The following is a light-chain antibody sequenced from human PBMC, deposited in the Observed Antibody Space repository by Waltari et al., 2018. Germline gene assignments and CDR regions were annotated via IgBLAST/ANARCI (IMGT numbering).Light chain of an antibody. V-gene: IGKV4-1*01. J-gene: IGKJ1*01. CDR1: QNLLYTSNNKNS. CDR3: QQYYSIPWT. Sequence: DLVMTQSPDSLAVSLGERATLNCKSSQNLLYTSNNKNSLAWYQQKPGQPPKLLIYWASTRQAGVPDRFGGSGSGTDFTLTISSLQAEDVAVYYCQQYYSIPWTFGQGTKVEIK. CDR2: WAS.